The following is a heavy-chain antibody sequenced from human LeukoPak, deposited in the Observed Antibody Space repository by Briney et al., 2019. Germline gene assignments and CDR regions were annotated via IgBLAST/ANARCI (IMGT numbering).Heavy chain of an antibody. V-gene: IGHV1-24*01. Sequence: ASVKVSCKVSGYTLTELSMHWVRQAPGKGLEWMGGFDPEDGETIYAQKFQGRVTMTEDTSTDTAYMELSSLRSEDTAVYYCATDGWQWLVGGDRNYFDYWGQGTLVTVSS. CDR1: GYTLTELS. D-gene: IGHD6-19*01. CDR2: FDPEDGET. CDR3: ATDGWQWLVGGDRNYFDY. J-gene: IGHJ4*02.